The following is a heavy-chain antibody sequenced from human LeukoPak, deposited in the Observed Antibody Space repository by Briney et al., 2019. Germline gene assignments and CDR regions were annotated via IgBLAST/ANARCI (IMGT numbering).Heavy chain of an antibody. CDR1: GFTFSPYS. J-gene: IGHJ4*02. CDR3: AKDPTDSSRLAPHFDY. Sequence: GGSLRLSCIASGFTFSPYSMNWVRQSPGKGLEWLAYITGSSDTIYYADSVKGRFTISRDNAKNSLYLQMNSLGAEDTAVYYCAKDPTDSSRLAPHFDYWGQGTLVTVSS. D-gene: IGHD6-13*01. CDR2: ITGSSDTI. V-gene: IGHV3-48*01.